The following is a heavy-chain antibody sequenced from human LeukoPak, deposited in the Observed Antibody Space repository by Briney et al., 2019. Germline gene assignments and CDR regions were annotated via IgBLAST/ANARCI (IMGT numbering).Heavy chain of an antibody. CDR2: INPNSGDT. CDR1: GYTFTGYY. CDR3: ARDYCGGDCFPDY. D-gene: IGHD2-21*02. V-gene: IGHV1-2*06. Sequence: ASVKVSCKASGYTFTGYYVHWVRQAPGQGLEWMGRINPNSGDTNYAQKFQGRVTMTRDTSISAAYMELSRLRSDDTAVYYCARDYCGGDCFPDYWGQGTLVTVSS. J-gene: IGHJ4*02.